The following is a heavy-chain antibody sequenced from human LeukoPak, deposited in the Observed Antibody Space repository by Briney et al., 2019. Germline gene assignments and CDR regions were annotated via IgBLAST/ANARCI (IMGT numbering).Heavy chain of an antibody. Sequence: GGSLRLSCAASGFTFSSYEMAWVRQPPGKGLGWLSCISSGGTTIYYADSVKGRFTISRDNAKNSLYLRVSSLRAEDTAVYYCARYSSPINWGQGTLVTVSS. CDR3: ARYSSPIN. D-gene: IGHD3-22*01. CDR1: GFTFSSYE. CDR2: ISSGGTTI. V-gene: IGHV3-48*03. J-gene: IGHJ4*02.